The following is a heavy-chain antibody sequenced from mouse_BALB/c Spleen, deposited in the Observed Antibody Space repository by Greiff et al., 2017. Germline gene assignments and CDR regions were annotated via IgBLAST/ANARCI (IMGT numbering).Heavy chain of an antibody. D-gene: IGHD2-14*01. CDR1: GYAFSSSW. Sequence: QVQLQQPGAELVRPGASVKLSCKASGYAFSSSWMNWVKQRPGQGLEWIGRIYPGDGDTNYNGKFKGKATLTADKSSSTAYMQLSSLTSVDSAVYYCARSGRYEFDYWGQGTTLTVSS. V-gene: IGHV1-80*01. CDR2: IYPGDGDT. CDR3: ARSGRYEFDY. J-gene: IGHJ2*01.